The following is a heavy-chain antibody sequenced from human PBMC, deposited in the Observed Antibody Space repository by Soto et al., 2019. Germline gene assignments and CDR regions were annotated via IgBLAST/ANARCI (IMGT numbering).Heavy chain of an antibody. CDR1: GGSFSGYY. Sequence: NPSETLSLTCAVYGGSFSGYYWSWIRQPPGKGLEWIGEINHSGSTNYNPSLKSRVTISVDTSKNQFSLKLSSVTAADTAVYYCARGKYCSGGSCYYPNRRWFDPWGQGTLVTVSS. V-gene: IGHV4-34*01. CDR2: INHSGST. J-gene: IGHJ5*02. D-gene: IGHD2-15*01. CDR3: ARGKYCSGGSCYYPNRRWFDP.